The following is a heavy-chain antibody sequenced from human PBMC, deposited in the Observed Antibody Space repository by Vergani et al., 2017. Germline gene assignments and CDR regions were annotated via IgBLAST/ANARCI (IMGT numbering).Heavy chain of an antibody. J-gene: IGHJ4*02. CDR1: GFTFSSYA. V-gene: IGHV3-23*01. CDR2: ISGSGGST. D-gene: IGHD6-6*01. CDR3: AGGGDRRAARPGWEFGSGTLDY. Sequence: EVQLLESGGGLVQPGGSLRLSCAASGFTFSSYAMSWVRQAPGKGLEWVSAISGSGGSTYYADSVKGRFTISRDNSKNTLYLQMNSLRAEDTAVYYCAGGGDRRAARPGWEFGSGTLDYWGQGTLVTVSS.